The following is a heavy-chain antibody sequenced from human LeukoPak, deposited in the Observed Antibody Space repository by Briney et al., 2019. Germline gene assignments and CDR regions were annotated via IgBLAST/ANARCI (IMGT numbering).Heavy chain of an antibody. D-gene: IGHD3-22*01. CDR2: IYYSGST. CDR3: AMYYYDSSGYYRDAFDI. Sequence: SETLSLTCTVSGGSISSGGYYWSWIRQHPGKGLEWIGYIYYSGSTYYNPSLKSRVTISVDTSKNQFSLKLSSVTAADTAVYYCAMYYYDSSGYYRDAFDIWGQGTMVTVSS. V-gene: IGHV4-31*03. CDR1: GGSISSGGYY. J-gene: IGHJ3*02.